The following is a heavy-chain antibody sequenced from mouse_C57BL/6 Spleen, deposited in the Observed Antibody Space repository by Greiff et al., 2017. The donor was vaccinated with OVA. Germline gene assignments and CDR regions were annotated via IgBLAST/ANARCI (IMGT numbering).Heavy chain of an antibody. CDR1: GFNIKDYY. CDR3: TRTGTDAMDY. J-gene: IGHJ4*01. Sequence: VQLQKAGAESVRAGASVPFSFTASGFNIKDYYMHWVKQRPEQGLEWIGRIDPEDGDTEYAPKFQGKATMTADTSSNTAYLQLSSLTSEDTAVYYCTRTGTDAMDYWGQGTSVTVSS. V-gene: IGHV14-1*01. D-gene: IGHD4-1*01. CDR2: IDPEDGDT.